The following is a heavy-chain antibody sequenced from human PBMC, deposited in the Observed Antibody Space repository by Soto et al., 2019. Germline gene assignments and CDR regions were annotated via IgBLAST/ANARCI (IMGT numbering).Heavy chain of an antibody. Sequence: GGSLRLSCAASGFTFSSYWMNWVRQAPGGGLEWVANIKEDGSEKTYVGSVEGRFTISRDNAKNSLELQMNSLRAGDTAVYYCARGPLDYWGQGTLVTVSS. CDR1: GFTFSSYW. V-gene: IGHV3-7*03. CDR3: ARGPLDY. CDR2: IKEDGSEK. J-gene: IGHJ4*02.